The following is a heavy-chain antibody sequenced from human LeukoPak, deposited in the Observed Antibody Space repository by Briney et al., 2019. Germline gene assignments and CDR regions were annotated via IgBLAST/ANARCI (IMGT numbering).Heavy chain of an antibody. CDR2: INWNGGTT. CDR1: GFTDYG. D-gene: IGHD5-18*01. J-gene: IGHJ4*02. Sequence: PGGSLRLSCAASGFTDYGMSWVRQAPGKGLEWVSGINWNGGTTTYADSVKGRFTISRDNAKNSLYLQMNSLRAEDTALYYCAKELPLFGLGYSYGSFDYWGQGTLVTVSS. CDR3: AKELPLFGLGYSYGSFDY. V-gene: IGHV3-20*04.